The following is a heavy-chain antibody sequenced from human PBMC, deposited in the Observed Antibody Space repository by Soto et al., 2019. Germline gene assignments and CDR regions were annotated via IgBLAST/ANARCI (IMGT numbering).Heavy chain of an antibody. CDR1: GYSFTDYH. CDR2: INPKRGGT. V-gene: IGHV1-2*04. CDR3: ARGDSTDCSNGVCSFFYNHDMDV. Sequence: QVQLVQSGAEVKKPGASVKVSCKASGYSFTDYHIHWVRQAPGQGLEWLGRINPKRGGTSTAQKFQGWVTMTTDTSISTAFMKLTRLTSDDTAIYYCARGDSTDCSNGVCSFFYNHDMDVWGQGTTVTVSS. J-gene: IGHJ6*02. D-gene: IGHD2-8*01.